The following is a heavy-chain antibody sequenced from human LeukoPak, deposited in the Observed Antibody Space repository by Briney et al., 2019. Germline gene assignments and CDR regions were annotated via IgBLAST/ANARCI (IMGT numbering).Heavy chain of an antibody. Sequence: SETLSLTCTVSGGSISSYYWSWIRQPPGKGLEWIGYIYYSGSTNYNPSLKSRATISVDTSKNQFSLKLSSVTAADTAVYYCAREYSYGYDAFDIWGQGTMVTVSS. J-gene: IGHJ3*02. CDR2: IYYSGST. CDR3: AREYSYGYDAFDI. D-gene: IGHD5-18*01. V-gene: IGHV4-59*01. CDR1: GGSISSYY.